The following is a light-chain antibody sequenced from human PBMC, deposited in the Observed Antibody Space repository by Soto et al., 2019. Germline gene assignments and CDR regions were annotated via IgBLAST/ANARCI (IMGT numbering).Light chain of an antibody. CDR2: SDD. J-gene: IGLJ3*02. Sequence: QSVLTQPPSASETPGQRVTISCSGRSSNIGSNTVSWYQQLPGTAPRVLILSDDHRPSGVPDRFSGSKSGTSASLAISGLQSDDEADYYCAAWDDSLNGWVFGGGTKLTVL. CDR3: AAWDDSLNGWV. CDR1: SSNIGSNT. V-gene: IGLV1-44*01.